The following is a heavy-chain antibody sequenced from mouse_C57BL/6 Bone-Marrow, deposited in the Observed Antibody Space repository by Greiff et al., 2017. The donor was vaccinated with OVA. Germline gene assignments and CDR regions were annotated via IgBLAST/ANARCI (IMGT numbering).Heavy chain of an antibody. J-gene: IGHJ3*01. V-gene: IGHV2-2*01. Sequence: QVQLKQSGPGLVQPSQSLSITCTVSGFSLTSYGVHWVRQSPGKGLEWLGVIWSGGSTDYNAAFISSLSISKDNTKSQVFFKMSSLQADDAAISYRAGGYYGFAYWGQGTLVTVSA. CDR1: GFSLTSYG. CDR3: AGGYYGFAY. D-gene: IGHD1-1*02. CDR2: IWSGGST.